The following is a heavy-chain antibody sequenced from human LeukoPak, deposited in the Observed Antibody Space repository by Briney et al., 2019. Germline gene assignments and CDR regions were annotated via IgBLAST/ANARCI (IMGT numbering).Heavy chain of an antibody. J-gene: IGHJ4*02. CDR3: ARGPYSGSYKLYYFDY. CDR1: GYTFTGYY. V-gene: IGHV1-2*02. D-gene: IGHD1-26*01. Sequence: ASVKVSCKASGYTFTGYYMRWVRQAPGQGLEWMGWINPNSGGTNYAQKFQGRVTMTRDTSISTAYMELSRLRSDDTAVYYCARGPYSGSYKLYYFDYWGQGTLVTVSS. CDR2: INPNSGGT.